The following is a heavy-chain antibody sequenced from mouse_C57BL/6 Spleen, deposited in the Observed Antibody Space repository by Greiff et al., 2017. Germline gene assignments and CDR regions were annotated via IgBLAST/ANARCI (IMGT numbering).Heavy chain of an antibody. V-gene: IGHV2-6-1*01. CDR3: AIQDGSSPAWFAY. D-gene: IGHD1-1*01. CDR1: GFSLTSYG. CDR2: IWSDGST. Sequence: VQVVESGPGLVAPSQSLSITCTVSGFSLTSYGVHWVRQPPGKGLEWLVVIWSDGSTTYNSALKSRLSLSKDNSKSQVFLKMNSLQTDDTAMYYCAIQDGSSPAWFAYWGQGTLVTVSA. J-gene: IGHJ3*01.